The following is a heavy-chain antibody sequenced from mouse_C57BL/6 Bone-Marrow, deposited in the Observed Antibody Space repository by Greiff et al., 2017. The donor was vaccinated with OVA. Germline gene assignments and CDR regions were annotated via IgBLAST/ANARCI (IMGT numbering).Heavy chain of an antibody. V-gene: IGHV1-82*01. J-gene: IGHJ3*01. CDR3: ARDDYDAGRFAY. CDR1: GYAFSSSW. CDR2: IYPGDGDT. Sequence: QVQLQQSGPELVKPGASVKISCKASGYAFSSSWMNWVKQRPGKGLEWIGRIYPGDGDTNYNGKFKGKATLTADKSSSTAYMQLSSLTSEDSAVYFCARDDYDAGRFAYWGQGTLVTVSA. D-gene: IGHD2-4*01.